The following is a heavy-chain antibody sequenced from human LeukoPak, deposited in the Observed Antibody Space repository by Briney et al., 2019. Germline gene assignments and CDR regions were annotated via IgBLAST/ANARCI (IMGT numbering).Heavy chain of an antibody. CDR3: AREYYYDSSGYYTYQYYFDY. CDR1: GGSISSSSYY. Sequence: SETLSLTCTVSGGSISSSSYYWGWIRQPPGTGLEWIGSIYHSGSTNYNPSLKSRVTISVDKSKNQFSLKLSSVTAADTAVYYCAREYYYDSSGYYTYQYYFDYWGQGTLVTVSS. D-gene: IGHD3-22*01. J-gene: IGHJ4*02. V-gene: IGHV4-39*07. CDR2: IYHSGST.